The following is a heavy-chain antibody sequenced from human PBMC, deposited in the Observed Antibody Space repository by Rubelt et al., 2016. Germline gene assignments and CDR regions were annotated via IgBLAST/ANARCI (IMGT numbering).Heavy chain of an antibody. V-gene: IGHV3-15*05. CDR1: GFTFMDAW. Sequence: EVQLVESGGGLVQPGGSLRLSCVASGFTFMDAWMSWVRLAPGKGLEWVGRIKSNAVGGTADYAAPVKGRFAISRDDSKNTLYLQMNSLKSEDTGVYYCTEGLSFWGQGTMVTVSS. J-gene: IGHJ3*01. CDR2: IKSNAVGGTA. CDR3: TEGLSF.